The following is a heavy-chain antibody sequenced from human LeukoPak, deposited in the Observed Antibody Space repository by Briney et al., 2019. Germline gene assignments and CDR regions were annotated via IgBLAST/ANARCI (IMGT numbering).Heavy chain of an antibody. CDR2: ISDSSTYI. Sequence: GGSLRLSWTASGFPFHYAWMTWVRQAPGKGLEWVSSISDSSTYIYYTDSVKGRFTISRDNAKNSLYLQMNSLRADDAAVYYCAREPTSMGSDYWGQGTLVTVSS. CDR1: GFPFHYAW. V-gene: IGHV3-21*01. D-gene: IGHD5-18*01. CDR3: AREPTSMGSDY. J-gene: IGHJ4*02.